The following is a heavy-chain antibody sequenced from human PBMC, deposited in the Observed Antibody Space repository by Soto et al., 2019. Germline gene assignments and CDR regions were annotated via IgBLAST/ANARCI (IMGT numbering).Heavy chain of an antibody. D-gene: IGHD4-4*01. V-gene: IGHV4-59*02. CDR1: GGSVNGYY. CDR2: VHYSGVT. CDR3: ARDGDGRMTTNPYYYNGMDV. J-gene: IGHJ6*02. Sequence: PSETLSLTCTVSGGSVNGYYRSWIRQPPGKGLEWIGYVHYSGVTHYNPSLQSRVTMSIDTSNNRFSLRLNSVTAPDTAVYYCARDGDGRMTTNPYYYNGMDVWGPGTTVTVSS.